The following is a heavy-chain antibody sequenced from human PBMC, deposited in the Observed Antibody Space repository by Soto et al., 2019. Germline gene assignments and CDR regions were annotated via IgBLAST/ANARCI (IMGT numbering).Heavy chain of an antibody. D-gene: IGHD3-22*01. CDR3: VKGEYYYDSSGYYPFDY. Sequence: PGGSLRLSCAASGFTFSSYAMHWVRQAPGKGLEYVSSISTNGGSTHYADSVKGRFTISRDNSKNTQYLQMSSLRADDTAVHYCVKGEYYYDSSGYYPFDYWGQGTLVTVSS. CDR1: GFTFSSYA. CDR2: ISTNGGST. V-gene: IGHV3-64D*06. J-gene: IGHJ4*02.